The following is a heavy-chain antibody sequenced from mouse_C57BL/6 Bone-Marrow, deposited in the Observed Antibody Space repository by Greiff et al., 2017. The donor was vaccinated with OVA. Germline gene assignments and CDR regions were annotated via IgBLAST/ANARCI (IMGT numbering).Heavy chain of an antibody. CDR1: DSEVFPIAY. V-gene: IGHV15-2*01. J-gene: IGHJ3*01. CDR2: ILPSIGRT. CDR3: ARGDYDYDGRDIWFAY. Sequence: QVQLKQSGSDLRSPGSSVKLSCKDFDSEVFPIAYMSWVRQKPGHGFEWIGGILPSIGRTIYGEKFEDKATLDADTLSNTAYLELNSLTSEDSAIYYCARGDYDYDGRDIWFAYWGQGTLVTVSA. D-gene: IGHD2-4*01.